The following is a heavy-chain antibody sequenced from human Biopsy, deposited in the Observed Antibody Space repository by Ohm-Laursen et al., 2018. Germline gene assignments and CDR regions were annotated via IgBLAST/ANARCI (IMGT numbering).Heavy chain of an antibody. CDR1: GGSISSYY. Sequence: GTLSLTCTVSGGSISSYYWSWIRQPPGKGLEWIGYIYYTGSTNYNPSLKSRVTISVDMSMNHLSLRVTSVTAADTAVYYCARHAPSYSGSYWRYFDLWGRGTLVTVSS. CDR2: IYYTGST. CDR3: ARHAPSYSGSYWRYFDL. D-gene: IGHD1-26*01. V-gene: IGHV4-59*08. J-gene: IGHJ2*01.